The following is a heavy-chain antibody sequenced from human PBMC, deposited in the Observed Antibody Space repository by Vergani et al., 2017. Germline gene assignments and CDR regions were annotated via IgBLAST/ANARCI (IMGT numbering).Heavy chain of an antibody. V-gene: IGHV3-66*01. D-gene: IGHD6-25*01. J-gene: IGHJ4*02. Sequence: EVQLVQSGGGLVQPGGSLTLSCAASGFTVSANYVGWVRQAPGKGLKWVAILYNSGNTFYADSVRGRFTISRDNSKNTVYLQVNRLRAEDTGLYYCARDPRSRGSFFFDFWGLGALVTFSS. CDR2: LYNSGNT. CDR3: ARDPRSRGSFFFDF. CDR1: GFTVSANY.